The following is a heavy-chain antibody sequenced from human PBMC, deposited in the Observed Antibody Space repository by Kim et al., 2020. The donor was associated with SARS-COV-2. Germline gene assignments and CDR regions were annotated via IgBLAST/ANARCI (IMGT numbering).Heavy chain of an antibody. CDR1: GFTFSSYA. CDR2: ISGSGGST. D-gene: IGHD3-3*01. CDR3: AKGSYYDCWSGYSNYYYGMCV. J-gene: IGHJ6*02. V-gene: IGHV3-23*01. Sequence: GGSLRLSCAASGFTFSSYAMSWVRQAPGKGLEWVSAISGSGGSTYYADSVKGRFTISRDNSKNTLYLQMNSLRAEDTAVYYCAKGSYYDCWSGYSNYYYGMCVWGQGTTVTVSS.